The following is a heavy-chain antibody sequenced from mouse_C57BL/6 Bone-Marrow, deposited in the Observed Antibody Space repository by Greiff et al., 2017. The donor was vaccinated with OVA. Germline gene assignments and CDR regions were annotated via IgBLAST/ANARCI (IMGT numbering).Heavy chain of an antibody. CDR3: ARDPHYYGSSHWYFDV. CDR2: ISYSGST. J-gene: IGHJ1*03. CDR1: GYSITSGYD. D-gene: IGHD1-1*01. V-gene: IGHV3-1*01. Sequence: VQLKESGPGMVKPSQSLSLTCTVTGYSITSGYDWHWIRHFPGNKLEWMGYISYSGSTNYNPSLKSRISITHDTSKNHFFLKLNSVTTEDTATYYCARDPHYYGSSHWYFDVWGTGTTVTVSS.